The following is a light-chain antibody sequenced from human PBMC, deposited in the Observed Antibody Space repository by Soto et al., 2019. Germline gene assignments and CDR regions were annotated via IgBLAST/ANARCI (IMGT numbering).Light chain of an antibody. CDR3: QQYGRSLT. V-gene: IGKV3-20*01. CDR1: QRVTNSY. J-gene: IGKJ4*01. CDR2: DAS. Sequence: EIVLTQSPGTLSFSPGERATLSCRASQRVTNSYLAWYQQKPGQAPRLFIYDASRRATGIPDRFSGSGSGTDFTLTISRLQPEDFAVYYCQQYGRSLTFGGGTKVEIK.